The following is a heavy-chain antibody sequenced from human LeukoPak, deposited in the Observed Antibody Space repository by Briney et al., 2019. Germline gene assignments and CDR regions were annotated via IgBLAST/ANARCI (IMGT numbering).Heavy chain of an antibody. CDR1: GFTFSSYA. CDR3: AREGYCNSTSCDKPFDH. J-gene: IGHJ4*02. CDR2: ISGSGGST. V-gene: IGHV3-23*01. D-gene: IGHD2-2*01. Sequence: GGSLRLSCAASGFTFSSYAMSWVRQAPGKGLEWVSAISGSGGSTYYADSVKGRFTISRDNSKNTLYLQMNSLRAEDTAVYYCAREGYCNSTSCDKPFDHWGQGTLVTVSS.